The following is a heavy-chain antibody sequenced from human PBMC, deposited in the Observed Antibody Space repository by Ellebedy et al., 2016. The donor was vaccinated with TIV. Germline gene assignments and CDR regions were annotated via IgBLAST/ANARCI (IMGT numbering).Heavy chain of an antibody. D-gene: IGHD3-10*01. CDR2: INHSGST. V-gene: IGHV4-34*01. CDR3: ARDGGSGHDAFDI. J-gene: IGHJ3*02. CDR1: GGSFSGYY. Sequence: GSLRLSCAVYGGSFSGYYWSWIRQPPGKGLEWIGEINHSGSTNYNPSLKSRVTISVDTSKNQFSLKLSSVTAADTAVYYCARDGGSGHDAFDIWGQGTMVTVSS.